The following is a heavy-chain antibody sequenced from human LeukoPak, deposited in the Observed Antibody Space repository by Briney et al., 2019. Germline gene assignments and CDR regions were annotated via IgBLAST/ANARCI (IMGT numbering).Heavy chain of an antibody. V-gene: IGHV3-30-3*01. CDR1: GFTFSSYA. D-gene: IGHD3-22*01. J-gene: IGHJ5*02. Sequence: GGSLRLSCAASGFTFSSYAMHWVCQAPGKGLEWVAVISYDGSNKYYADSVKGRFTISRDNSKNTLYLQMNSLRAKDTAVYYCARDALHYYDSSGYYYHHNWFDPWGQGTLVTVSS. CDR2: ISYDGSNK. CDR3: ARDALHYYDSSGYYYHHNWFDP.